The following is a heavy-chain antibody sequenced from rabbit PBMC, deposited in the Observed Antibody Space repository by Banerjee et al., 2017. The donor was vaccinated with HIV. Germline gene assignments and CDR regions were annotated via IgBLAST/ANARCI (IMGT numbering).Heavy chain of an antibody. CDR3: ARVFFNSYGNFNL. D-gene: IGHD6-1*01. V-gene: IGHV1S40*01. CDR1: GFSFSSIYN. CDR2: INTGNGDNT. Sequence: QSLEESGGDLVKPGASLTLTCTASGFSFSSIYNIQWVRQAPGKGLEWIGYINTGNGDNTAYASWAKGRFTISKTSSTTVTLQMTSLTAADTATYFCARVFFNSYGNFNLWGQGALVTVS. J-gene: IGHJ4*01.